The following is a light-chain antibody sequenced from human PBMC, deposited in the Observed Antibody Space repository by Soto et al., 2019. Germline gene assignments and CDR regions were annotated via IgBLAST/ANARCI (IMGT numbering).Light chain of an antibody. J-gene: IGLJ2*01. CDR2: ANN. Sequence: QSVLTQPPSASGTPGQRVTISCSGSSSNIGSNAVNWYQQLPGTAPKLLICANNQRPSGVPDRFSGSKSGTSASLAISGLKSEDEADYYCAAWDDNLNGVVFGGGTKLTVL. CDR3: AAWDDNLNGVV. CDR1: SSNIGSNA. V-gene: IGLV1-44*01.